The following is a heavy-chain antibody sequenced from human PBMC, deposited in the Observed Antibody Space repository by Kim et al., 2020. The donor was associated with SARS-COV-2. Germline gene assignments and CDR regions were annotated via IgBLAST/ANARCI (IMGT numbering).Heavy chain of an antibody. Sequence: SEKFQGRVTITRDAAAGTAYMELSSLRSEDTALYYCARGPLAVAGGFDYWGQGTLVTVSS. D-gene: IGHD6-19*01. J-gene: IGHJ4*02. CDR3: ARGPLAVAGGFDY. V-gene: IGHV1-3*01.